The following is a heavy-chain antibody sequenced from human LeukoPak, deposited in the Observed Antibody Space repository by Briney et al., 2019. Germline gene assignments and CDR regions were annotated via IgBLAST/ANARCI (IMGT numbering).Heavy chain of an antibody. CDR3: ARALYSSSWTFDY. V-gene: IGHV4-34*01. CDR1: GGSFSGYY. J-gene: IGHJ4*02. CDR2: INHSGST. D-gene: IGHD6-13*01. Sequence: SETLSLTCAVYGGSFSGYYWSWIRQPPGKGLEWIGEINHSGSTNYNPSLKSRVTIPVDTSKNQFSLKLSSVTAADTAVYYCARALYSSSWTFDYWGQGTLVTVSS.